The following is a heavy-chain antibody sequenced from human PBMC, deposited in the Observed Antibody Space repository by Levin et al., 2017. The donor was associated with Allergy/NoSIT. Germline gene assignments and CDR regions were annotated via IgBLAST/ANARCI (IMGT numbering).Heavy chain of an antibody. CDR3: ARVRVILTGYYRGSQASYYYGMDV. CDR1: GGSFSDYN. Sequence: SQTLSLTCAVYGGSFSDYNWSWLRQPPGKGLQWIGEITHSGSTTYTASLKSRVTILVDTSKNEISLRLSSATAADTAVYYCARVRVILTGYYRGSQASYYYGMDVWGQGTTVTVSS. CDR2: ITHSGST. V-gene: IGHV4-34*01. D-gene: IGHD3-9*01. J-gene: IGHJ6*02.